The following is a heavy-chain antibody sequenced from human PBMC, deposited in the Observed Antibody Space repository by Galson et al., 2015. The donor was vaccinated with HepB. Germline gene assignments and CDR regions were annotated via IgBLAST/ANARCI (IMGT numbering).Heavy chain of an antibody. CDR1: GYSFAGYY. V-gene: IGHV1-2*02. CDR2: INPNSGGT. J-gene: IGHJ5*02. D-gene: IGHD6-19*01. CDR3: ARGLSVGSGPSGWYGGWFDP. Sequence: SVKVSCKASGYSFAGYYMHWVRQAPGQGLEWMGWINPNSGGTNSALKFQGRVTMTRDTSMATAYMDLRSLTSDDTAVYYCARGLSVGSGPSGWYGGWFDPWGQGTLVTVSS.